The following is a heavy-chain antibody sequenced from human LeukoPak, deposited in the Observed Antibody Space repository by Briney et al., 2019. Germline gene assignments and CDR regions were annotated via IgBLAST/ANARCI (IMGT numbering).Heavy chain of an antibody. D-gene: IGHD5-18*01. CDR3: AREEGLLSKDTAMVTDDAFDI. CDR1: GFTFSSYA. J-gene: IGHJ3*02. Sequence: GRSLRLSCAASGFTFSSYAMHWVRQAPGKELEWVAVISYDGSNKYYADSVKGRFTISRDNSKNTLYLQMNSLRAEDTAVYYCAREEGLLSKDTAMVTDDAFDIWGQGTMVTVSS. V-gene: IGHV3-30-3*01. CDR2: ISYDGSNK.